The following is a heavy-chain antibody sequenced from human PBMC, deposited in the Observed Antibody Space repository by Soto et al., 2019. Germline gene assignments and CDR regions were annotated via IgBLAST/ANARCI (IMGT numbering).Heavy chain of an antibody. CDR2: IWYDGSNK. V-gene: IGHV3-33*01. CDR1: GFTFSSYG. D-gene: IGHD3-22*01. J-gene: IGHJ4*02. CDR3: ARDLEYYYDSSGYYYGFDY. Sequence: QVQLVESGGGVVQPGRSLRLSCAASGFTFSSYGMHWVRQAPGKGLEWVAVIWYDGSNKYYADSVKGRFTISRDNSKNTLYLQMNSLRSEDTAVYYCARDLEYYYDSSGYYYGFDYWGQGTLVTVSS.